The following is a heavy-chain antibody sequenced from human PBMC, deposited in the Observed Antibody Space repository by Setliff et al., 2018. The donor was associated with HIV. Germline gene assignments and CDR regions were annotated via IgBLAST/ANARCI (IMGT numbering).Heavy chain of an antibody. CDR3: ARLPDY. CDR2: IFNRGRT. J-gene: IGHJ4*02. CDR1: GGSISSYY. V-gene: IGHV4-59*08. Sequence: PSETLSLTCTVSGGSISSYYWSWIRQSPGKGLEWIGYIFNRGRTNYNASLKSRVTMSVDTSKTQFSLKLTSVTAADTAVYYCARLPDYWGQGTLVTVSS.